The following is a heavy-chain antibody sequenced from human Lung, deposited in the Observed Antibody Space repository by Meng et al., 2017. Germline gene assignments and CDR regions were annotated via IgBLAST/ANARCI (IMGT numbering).Heavy chain of an antibody. CDR2: ITGDGSST. V-gene: IGHV3-74*01. Sequence: VQRVGAGGGLVQPGGSLRLSCAAPGFTFSTDWMHWVRQAPGKGLEWVSRITGDGSSTIYADSVQGRFTMSRDNAKNTLSLQMNSLRAEDTAVYYCARGGVTTDDWGQGTLVTVSS. J-gene: IGHJ4*02. CDR1: GFTFSTDW. D-gene: IGHD4-17*01. CDR3: ARGGVTTDD.